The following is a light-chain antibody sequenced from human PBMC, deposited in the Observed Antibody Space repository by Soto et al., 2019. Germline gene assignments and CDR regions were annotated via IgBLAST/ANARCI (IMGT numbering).Light chain of an antibody. CDR1: QSVSSSY. V-gene: IGKV3-20*01. CDR2: GAS. Sequence: EIVLTQSPGTPSLSPGERATLPCTASQSVSSSYLARYQQKPGQAPRLLIYGASSRATGIPDRFSGSWSGTDFTPTISRLEPEDFAVYYCQQYGSSPRTFGQGTKVDIK. CDR3: QQYGSSPRT. J-gene: IGKJ1*01.